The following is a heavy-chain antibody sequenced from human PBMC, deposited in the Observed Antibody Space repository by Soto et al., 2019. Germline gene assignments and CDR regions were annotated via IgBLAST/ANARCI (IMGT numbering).Heavy chain of an antibody. CDR1: GDTFSIYT. D-gene: IGHD6-13*01. J-gene: IGHJ4*02. CDR3: ARDRDNSNWPNFDF. CDR2: VIPIFDIT. V-gene: IGHV1-69*02. Sequence: QVQLVQSGSEVKKPGSSVKVSCKASGDTFSIYTISWVRQAPGQGLEWMGRVIPIFDITSYTQRFQGRVTITADKSTTTVYMELSSLRSEDTAVYYCARDRDNSNWPNFDFWGQGTLVTVCS.